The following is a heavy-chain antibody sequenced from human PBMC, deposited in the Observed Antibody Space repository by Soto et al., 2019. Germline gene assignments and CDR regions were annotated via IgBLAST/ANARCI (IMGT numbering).Heavy chain of an antibody. V-gene: IGHV3-33*01. J-gene: IGHJ6*02. D-gene: IGHD3-22*01. CDR2: IWYDGSNK. CDR3: ARDRLLEDYYYYGMDV. Sequence: GGSLRLSCAASGFTFSSYGMHWVRQAPGKGLEWVAVIWYDGSNKYYADSVKGRFTISRDNSKNTLYLQMNSLRAEDTAVYYCARDRLLEDYYYYGMDVWGQGTTVTVSS. CDR1: GFTFSSYG.